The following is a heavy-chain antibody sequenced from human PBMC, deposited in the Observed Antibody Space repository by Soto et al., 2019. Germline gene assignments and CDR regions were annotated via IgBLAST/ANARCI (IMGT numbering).Heavy chain of an antibody. J-gene: IGHJ4*02. CDR2: ISSSSSYI. CDR1: GFTFSSYS. Sequence: PGGSLRLSCAASGFTFSSYSMNWVRQAPGKGLEWVSSISSSSSYIYYADSAKGRFTISRDNSKNTLYLQMNSLRAEDTAVYYCAIDGWIGARRKVFDYRGQGT. V-gene: IGHV3-21*01. CDR3: AIDGWIGARRKVFDY. D-gene: IGHD6-6*01.